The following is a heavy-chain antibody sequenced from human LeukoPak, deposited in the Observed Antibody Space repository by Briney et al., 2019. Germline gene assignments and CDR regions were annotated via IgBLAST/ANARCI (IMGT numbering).Heavy chain of an antibody. CDR1: GGSISSYY. V-gene: IGHV4-59*01. CDR2: IYYSGST. D-gene: IGHD6-13*01. Sequence: PSETLSLTCTVSGGSISSYYWSWIRQPPGKGLEWIGYIYYSGSTNYDPSLKSRVTISVDTSKNQFSLKLSSVTAADTAVYYCARERGGIAAAGFSFDPWGQGTLVTVSS. J-gene: IGHJ5*02. CDR3: ARERGGIAAAGFSFDP.